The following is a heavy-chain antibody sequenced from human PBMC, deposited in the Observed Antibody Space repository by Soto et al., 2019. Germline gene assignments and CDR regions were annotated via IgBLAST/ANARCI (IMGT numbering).Heavy chain of an antibody. D-gene: IGHD3-3*01. Sequence: LSLTCTVSGGSISSYYWSWIRQPPGKGLEWIGYIYYSGSTNYNPSLKSRVTISVDTSKNQFSLKLSSVTAADTAVYYCARSDSDFWSGYTSSYYFDYWGPGTLVTVSS. V-gene: IGHV4-59*08. CDR3: ARSDSDFWSGYTSSYYFDY. J-gene: IGHJ4*02. CDR2: IYYSGST. CDR1: GGSISSYY.